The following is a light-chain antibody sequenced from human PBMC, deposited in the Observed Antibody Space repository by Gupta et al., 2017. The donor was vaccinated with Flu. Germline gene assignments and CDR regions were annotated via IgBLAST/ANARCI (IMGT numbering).Light chain of an antibody. J-gene: IGKJ2*01. Sequence: ATLSLSPGERATLSCRASQSVSSYLAWYQQKPGQAPRLLIYDASNRATGIPARFSGSGYGTDFTLTISSREPEDFAVYYCQQRSNWPPSTFGPGAKLEIK. V-gene: IGKV3-11*01. CDR1: QSVSSY. CDR3: QQRSNWPPST. CDR2: DAS.